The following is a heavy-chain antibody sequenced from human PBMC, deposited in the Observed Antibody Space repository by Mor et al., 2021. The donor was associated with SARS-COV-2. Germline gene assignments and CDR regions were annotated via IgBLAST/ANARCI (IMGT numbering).Heavy chain of an antibody. J-gene: IGHJ4*02. CDR3: ARDCSSTSCYGIDY. D-gene: IGHD2-2*01. Sequence: SDKYYVDSVKGRFTISRDNAKNSLYLQMNSLRADDTAVYYCARDCSSTSCYGIDYWGQGTLVTVSS. CDR2: SDK. V-gene: IGHV3-7*03.